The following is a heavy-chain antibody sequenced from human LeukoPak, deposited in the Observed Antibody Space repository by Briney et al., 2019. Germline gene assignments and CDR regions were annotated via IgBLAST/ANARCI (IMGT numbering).Heavy chain of an antibody. Sequence: PSETLSLTCTVSGGSISSYYWSWIRQPPGKGLEWIGYIYYSGSTNYNPSLKSRVTISVDTSKNQFSLKLSSVTAADTAVYYCASRGGSYLHAYYFDYWGQGTLVTVSS. CDR1: GGSISSYY. CDR3: ASRGGSYLHAYYFDY. CDR2: IYYSGST. D-gene: IGHD1-26*01. V-gene: IGHV4-59*08. J-gene: IGHJ4*02.